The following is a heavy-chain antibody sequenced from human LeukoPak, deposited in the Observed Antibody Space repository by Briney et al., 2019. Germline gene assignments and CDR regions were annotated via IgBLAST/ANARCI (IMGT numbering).Heavy chain of an antibody. Sequence: SETLSLTCTASGGSISSYYWSWIRQPPGKGLEWIGYIYYSGSTNYNPSLKSRVTISVDTSKNQFSLKLSSVTAADTAVYYCARGPASSWDYYYYGMDVWGQGTTVTVSS. CDR2: IYYSGST. D-gene: IGHD6-13*01. CDR1: GGSISSYY. J-gene: IGHJ6*02. V-gene: IGHV4-59*01. CDR3: ARGPASSWDYYYYGMDV.